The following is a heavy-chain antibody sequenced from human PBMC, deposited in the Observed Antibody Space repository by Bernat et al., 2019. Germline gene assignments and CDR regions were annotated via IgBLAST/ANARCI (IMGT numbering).Heavy chain of an antibody. D-gene: IGHD4-17*01. J-gene: IGHJ4*02. Sequence: QITLKESGPTVVKPTQTPTLTCTFSGFSLSTRGVGVGWIRQPPGKALEWLALIYWDDDKRYSPSLKSRLTITKYTSTNQVVLTVTNVDPEDTATYYCAHRLSRMSYSNYGRFDYWGQGTLVAVSS. CDR2: IYWDDDK. CDR3: AHRLSRMSYSNYGRFDY. CDR1: GFSLSTRGVG. V-gene: IGHV2-5*02.